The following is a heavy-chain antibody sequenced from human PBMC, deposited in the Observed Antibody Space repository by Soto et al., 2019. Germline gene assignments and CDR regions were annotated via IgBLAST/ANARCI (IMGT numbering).Heavy chain of an antibody. CDR1: GFTFSSYA. CDR3: AKAYCGGDCYPYYFDY. V-gene: IGHV3-23*01. Sequence: LRLSCAASGFTFSSYAMSWVRQAPGKGLEWVSAISGSGGSTYYADSVKGRFTISRDNSKNTLYLQMNSLRAEDTAVYYCAKAYCGGDCYPYYFDYWGQGTLVTVSS. CDR2: ISGSGGST. J-gene: IGHJ4*02. D-gene: IGHD2-21*02.